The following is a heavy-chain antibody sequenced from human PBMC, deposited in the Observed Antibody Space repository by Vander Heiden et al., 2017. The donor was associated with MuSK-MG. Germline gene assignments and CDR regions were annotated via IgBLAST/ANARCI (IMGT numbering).Heavy chain of an antibody. CDR1: AFTFRSYA. V-gene: IGHV3-23*01. D-gene: IGHD2-21*01. CDR2: ISGSGGRT. CDR3: AKASPSKGGGGRAPFDY. Sequence: VQLLAFRGGLVRPAGSLRRHFPPAAFTFRSYARSWGRQGQGKGLEWVSAISGSGGRTYYADSVKGRFTISRDNSKNTLYLQMNSLRAEDTAVYYCAKASPSKGGGGRAPFDYWGQGTLVTVSS. J-gene: IGHJ4*02.